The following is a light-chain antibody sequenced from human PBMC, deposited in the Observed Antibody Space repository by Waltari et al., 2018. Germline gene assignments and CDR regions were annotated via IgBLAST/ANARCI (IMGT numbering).Light chain of an antibody. CDR1: SRDVGGYIF. V-gene: IGLV2-14*01. CDR3: SSYASSGTLV. CDR2: EVN. J-gene: IGLJ1*01. Sequence: QSALTQPASVSGSPGQSITISCTGTSRDVGGYIFASWYQVHPGKVHKLIIYEVNRRPSGVSNRFSGSKSGNTASLTISGLQAEDEADFYCSSYASSGTLVFGSGTKVTVL.